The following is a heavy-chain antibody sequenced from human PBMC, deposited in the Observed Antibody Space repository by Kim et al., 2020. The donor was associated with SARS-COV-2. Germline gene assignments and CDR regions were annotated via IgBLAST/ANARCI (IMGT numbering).Heavy chain of an antibody. V-gene: IGHV5-51*01. J-gene: IGHJ4*02. Sequence: PSFQGQVTISADKSISTAYLQWSSLKASDTAMYYCARPKGDYREYYFDYWGQGTLVTVSS. D-gene: IGHD4-17*01. CDR3: ARPKGDYREYYFDY.